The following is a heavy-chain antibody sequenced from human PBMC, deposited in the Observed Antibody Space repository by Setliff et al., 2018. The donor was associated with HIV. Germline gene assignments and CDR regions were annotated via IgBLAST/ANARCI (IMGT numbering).Heavy chain of an antibody. Sequence: GESLTISCKASGYSFTIYWIVWVRQMPGKGLEWMGIIYPGDSDTRYSPSFQGQVTISADKSISTAYLHLSSLKASDTAMYYCATSDYGGNSGHFHHWGQGTLVTV. J-gene: IGHJ1*01. CDR2: IYPGDSDT. V-gene: IGHV5-51*01. D-gene: IGHD4-17*01. CDR1: GYSFTIYW. CDR3: ATSDYGGNSGHFHH.